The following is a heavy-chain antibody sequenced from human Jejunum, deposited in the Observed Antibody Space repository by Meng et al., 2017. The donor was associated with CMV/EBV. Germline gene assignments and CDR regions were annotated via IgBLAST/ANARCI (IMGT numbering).Heavy chain of an antibody. CDR1: GFPFTTYW. CDR2: IKEDGSQT. CDR3: ARYNSSASHDF. V-gene: IGHV3-7*01. Sequence: AAPGFPFTTYWMTWVRQAPGKGLEWVANIKEDGSQTSYVDSVKGRFTISRDNARNSLCLQMNSLRVEDTAMYYCARYNSSASHDFWGQGTLVTVSS. D-gene: IGHD6-19*01. J-gene: IGHJ4*02.